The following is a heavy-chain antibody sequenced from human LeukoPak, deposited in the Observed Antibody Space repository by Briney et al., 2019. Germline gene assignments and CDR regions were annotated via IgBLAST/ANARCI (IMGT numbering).Heavy chain of an antibody. V-gene: IGHV3-23*01. J-gene: IGHJ4*02. CDR1: GFSFTSYA. CDR2: LRGNDDT. D-gene: IGHD2-2*01. CDR3: ARGGGYCSSTSCYYFDY. Sequence: GGSLRLSCVASGFSFTSYAMSWVRQAPARGLEWVSSLRGNDDTFYAESVKGRFTISRDNSKNKLYLQMNSLRAEDTAVYYCARGGGYCSSTSCYYFDYWGQGTLVTVSS.